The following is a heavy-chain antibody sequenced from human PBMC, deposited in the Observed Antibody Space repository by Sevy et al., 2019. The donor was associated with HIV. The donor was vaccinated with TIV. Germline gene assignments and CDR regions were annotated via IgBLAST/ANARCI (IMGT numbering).Heavy chain of an antibody. CDR1: GGSFSGYY. D-gene: IGHD2-15*01. J-gene: IGHJ3*02. V-gene: IGHV4-34*01. Sequence: SETLSLTCAVYGGSFSGYYWSWIRQPPGKGLEWIGEINHSGSTNYNPSLKSRVTISVDTSKNQFSLKLSSVTAADTGVYYGARSPAYCSGGSCYPAAFDIWGQGTMVTVSS. CDR2: INHSGST. CDR3: ARSPAYCSGGSCYPAAFDI.